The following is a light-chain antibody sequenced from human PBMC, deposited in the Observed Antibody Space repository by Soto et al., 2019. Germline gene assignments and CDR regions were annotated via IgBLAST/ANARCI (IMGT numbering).Light chain of an antibody. Sequence: SALTQPRSVSGSPGQSVTISCTGTSSDVGDYNLVSWYQHHPGKAPKLMIYDVSKRPSGVPDRFSGSKSGNTASLTISGLQAEDEADYYCCSYAGSYTYVFGTGTKLTVL. J-gene: IGLJ1*01. CDR2: DVS. CDR3: CSYAGSYTYV. V-gene: IGLV2-11*01. CDR1: SSDVGDYNL.